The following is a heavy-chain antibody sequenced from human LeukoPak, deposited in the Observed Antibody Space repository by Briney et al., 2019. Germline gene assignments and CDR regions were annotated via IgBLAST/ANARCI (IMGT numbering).Heavy chain of an antibody. Sequence: LPGRSLRLSCAASGFTFSSYGMHWVRQAPGKGLEWVAVISYDGSNKYYADSVKGRFTISRDNSKNTLYLQMNSLRAEDTAVYYCAKDGIDYVWGSYRPRGTPPDYWGQGTLVTVSS. V-gene: IGHV3-30*18. CDR1: GFTFSSYG. D-gene: IGHD3-16*02. J-gene: IGHJ4*02. CDR3: AKDGIDYVWGSYRPRGTPPDY. CDR2: ISYDGSNK.